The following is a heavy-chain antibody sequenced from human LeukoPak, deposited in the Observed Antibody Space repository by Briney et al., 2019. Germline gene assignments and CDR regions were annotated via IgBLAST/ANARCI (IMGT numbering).Heavy chain of an antibody. V-gene: IGHV4-59*08. CDR3: ASPVATSHDAFDI. D-gene: IGHD5-12*01. Sequence: SETLSLTCTVSGGSISTYYWSWIRQPPGKGLEWIGYIYYSGSTYYNPSLKSRVTISVDTSKNQFSLKLSSVTAADTAVYYCASPVATSHDAFDIWGQGTMVTVSS. CDR2: IYYSGST. CDR1: GGSISTYY. J-gene: IGHJ3*02.